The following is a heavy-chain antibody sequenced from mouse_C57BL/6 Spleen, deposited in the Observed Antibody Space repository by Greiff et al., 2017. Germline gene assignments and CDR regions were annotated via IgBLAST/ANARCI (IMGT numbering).Heavy chain of an antibody. D-gene: IGHD2-4*01. V-gene: IGHV1-82*01. CDR2: IYPGDGDT. CDR1: GYAFSSSW. CDR3: ARHDYDGGFAY. J-gene: IGHJ3*01. Sequence: VKVQQSGPELVKPGASVKISCKASGYAFSSSWMNWVKQRPGKGLEWIGRIYPGDGDTNYNGKFKGKATLTADKSSSTAYMQLSSLTSEDSAVYFCARHDYDGGFAYWGQGTLVTVSA.